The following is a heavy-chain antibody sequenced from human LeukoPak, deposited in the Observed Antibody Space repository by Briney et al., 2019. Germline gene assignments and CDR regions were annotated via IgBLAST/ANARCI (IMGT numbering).Heavy chain of an antibody. CDR3: AKAPPNYYDYVWGSYRSRWSHGY. CDR1: GFTFSSYA. Sequence: PGGSLRLSCAASGFTFSSYAMSWVRQAPGKGLEWVSAISGSGGSTYYADSVKGRFTISRDNSKNTLYLQMNSLRAEDTAVYYCAKAPPNYYDYVWGSYRSRWSHGYWGQGTLVTVSS. V-gene: IGHV3-23*01. CDR2: ISGSGGST. J-gene: IGHJ4*02. D-gene: IGHD3-16*02.